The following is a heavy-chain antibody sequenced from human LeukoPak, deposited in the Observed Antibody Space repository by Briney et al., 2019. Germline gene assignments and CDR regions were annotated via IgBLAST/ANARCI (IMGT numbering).Heavy chain of an antibody. CDR1: GYTFTGYY. D-gene: IGHD1-26*01. Sequence: ASVKVSCKASGYTFTGYYMHWVRQAPGQGLEWMGWINPNSGGTNYAQKFQGRVTMTRDTSISTAYMELSRLRSDDTAVYYCARLGTVGATTPDYWGQGTLVTVSS. V-gene: IGHV1-2*02. CDR3: ARLGTVGATTPDY. CDR2: INPNSGGT. J-gene: IGHJ4*02.